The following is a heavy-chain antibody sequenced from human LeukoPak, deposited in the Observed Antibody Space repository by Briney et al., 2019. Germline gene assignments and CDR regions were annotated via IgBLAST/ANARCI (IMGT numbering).Heavy chain of an antibody. J-gene: IGHJ4*02. D-gene: IGHD6-6*01. CDR2: IWYDGSNK. V-gene: IGHV3-33*06. CDR3: AKDTSSSSSLFDY. Sequence: GRSLRLSCAASGFTFSSYGMHWVRQAPGKGLEWVAVIWYDGSNKYYADSVKGRFTISRDNSKNTLYLQMNSLRAEDTAVYYCAKDTSSSSSLFDYWGQGTLVTVSS. CDR1: GFTFSSYG.